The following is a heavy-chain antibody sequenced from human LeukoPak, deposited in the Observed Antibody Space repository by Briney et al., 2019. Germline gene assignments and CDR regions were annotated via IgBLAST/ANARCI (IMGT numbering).Heavy chain of an antibody. CDR3: AKDATDIVVVPAEGYYYYYYMDV. Sequence: PGGSLRLSCAASGFTFSSYAMHWVRQAPGKGLEWVAVISYDGSNKYYADSVKGRFTISRDNSKNTLYLQMNSLRAEDTAVYYCAKDATDIVVVPAEGYYYYYYMDVWGKGTTVTVSS. V-gene: IGHV3-30-3*01. D-gene: IGHD2-2*01. J-gene: IGHJ6*03. CDR1: GFTFSSYA. CDR2: ISYDGSNK.